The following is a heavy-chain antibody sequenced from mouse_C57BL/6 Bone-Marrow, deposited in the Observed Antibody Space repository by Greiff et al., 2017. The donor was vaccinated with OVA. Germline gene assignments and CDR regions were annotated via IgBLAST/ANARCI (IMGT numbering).Heavy chain of an antibody. CDR1: GYSITSGYY. Sequence: EVQLVESGPGLVKPSQSLSLTCSVTGYSITSGYYWNWIRQFPGNKLEWMGYISYDGSNNYNPPLKNRISITRDTSKNQFFLKLNSVTTEDTAPYYCARGNLYWYFGVWGTGTTVTVSS. CDR2: ISYDGSN. J-gene: IGHJ1*03. V-gene: IGHV3-6*01. CDR3: ARGNLYWYFGV. D-gene: IGHD2-1*01.